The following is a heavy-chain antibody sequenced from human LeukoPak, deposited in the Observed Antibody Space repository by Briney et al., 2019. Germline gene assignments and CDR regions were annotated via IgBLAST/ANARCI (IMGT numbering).Heavy chain of an antibody. CDR2: ISSSSSYI. CDR3: ASLYDFWSGYYSAYFDY. CDR1: GFTFSSYS. J-gene: IGHJ4*02. Sequence: KSGGSLRLSCAASGFTFSSYSMNWVRQAPGKGLEWVSSISSSSSYIYYADSVKGRFTISRDNAKNSLYLQMNSLRAEDTAVYYCASLYDFWSGYYSAYFDYWGQGTLVTVSS. V-gene: IGHV3-21*01. D-gene: IGHD3-3*01.